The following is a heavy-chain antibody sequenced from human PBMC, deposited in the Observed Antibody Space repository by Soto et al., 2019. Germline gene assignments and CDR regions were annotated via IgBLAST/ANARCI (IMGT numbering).Heavy chain of an antibody. D-gene: IGHD4-17*01. J-gene: IGHJ5*02. CDR1: GGSISSYY. CDR3: ARDIGYGDYVRWFDH. Sequence: QVQLQESGPGLVKPSETLSLTCTVSGGSISSYYWSWIRQPPGKGLEWIGYIYYSGSTNYNPSLKSRVTISVDTSKNQFSLKLSSVTAADTAVYYCARDIGYGDYVRWFDHWGQGTLVTVSS. CDR2: IYYSGST. V-gene: IGHV4-59*01.